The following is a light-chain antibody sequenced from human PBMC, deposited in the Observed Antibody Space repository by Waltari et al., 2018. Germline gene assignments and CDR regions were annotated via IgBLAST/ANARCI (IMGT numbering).Light chain of an antibody. CDR3: QQYGSSVLYT. Sequence: VLTQSPGTLSLSPGERATLSCRASQRLTKNYLAWYQQKPGQAPRLLIYGASSRAAGIPDRFSGRWSGTDFTLTISRLEPEDLAVYYCQQYGSSVLYTFGQGTKLEIK. CDR1: QRLTKNY. J-gene: IGKJ2*01. CDR2: GAS. V-gene: IGKV3-20*01.